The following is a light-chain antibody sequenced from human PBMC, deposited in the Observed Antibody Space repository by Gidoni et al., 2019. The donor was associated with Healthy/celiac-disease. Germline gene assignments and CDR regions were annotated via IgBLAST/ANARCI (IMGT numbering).Light chain of an antibody. CDR1: QSVSST. CDR3: QQYNNWWT. V-gene: IGKV3-15*01. J-gene: IGKJ1*01. Sequence: EIVMTQSPATLSVSPGERATLSCRASQSVSSTLAWYQQQPGQAPRLLIYGASTRATGIPARFSGSGSGTEFTLTISSLQSEDFAVYYCQQYNNWWTFGHGTKVEIK. CDR2: GAS.